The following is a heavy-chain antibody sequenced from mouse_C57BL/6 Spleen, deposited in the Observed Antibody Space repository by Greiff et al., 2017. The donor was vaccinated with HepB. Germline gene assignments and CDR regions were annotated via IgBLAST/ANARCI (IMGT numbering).Heavy chain of an antibody. CDR1: GFTFSDYG. J-gene: IGHJ2*01. Sequence: EVQLMESGGGLVKPGGSLKLSCAASGFTFSDYGMHWVRQAPEKGLEWVAYISSGSSTNYYADTVKGRFTISRDNAKNTLFLQLTSLRSEDTAMYYCARVSDYFDYWGQGTTLTVAS. CDR2: ISSGSSTN. V-gene: IGHV5-17*01. CDR3: ARVSDYFDY.